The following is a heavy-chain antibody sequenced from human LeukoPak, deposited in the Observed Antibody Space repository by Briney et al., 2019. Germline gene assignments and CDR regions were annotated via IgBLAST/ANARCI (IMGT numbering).Heavy chain of an antibody. CDR2: ISGSGGST. D-gene: IGHD4-17*01. J-gene: IGHJ6*03. Sequence: PGGSLRLSCAASGFTFRSYAMSWVRQAPGKGLEWVSAISGSGGSTYYADSVKGRFTISRDNSKNTLYLQMNSLRAEDTAVYYCAKLYGDYYYYYMDVWGKGTTVTVSS. V-gene: IGHV3-23*01. CDR3: AKLYGDYYYYYMDV. CDR1: GFTFRSYA.